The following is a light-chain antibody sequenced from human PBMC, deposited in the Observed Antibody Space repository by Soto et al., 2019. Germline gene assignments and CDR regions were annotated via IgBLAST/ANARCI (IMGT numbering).Light chain of an antibody. CDR3: QQSYSTPGT. Sequence: DIQMTQSPSSLSAAVGDIVTITCRASQSISSYLNWYQQKPGKAPKLLIYAASSLQSGVPSRFSGSRSGTDFTLTISSLQPEDFATYYCQQSYSTPGTFGQGTRWIS. J-gene: IGKJ1*01. CDR1: QSISSY. V-gene: IGKV1-39*01. CDR2: AAS.